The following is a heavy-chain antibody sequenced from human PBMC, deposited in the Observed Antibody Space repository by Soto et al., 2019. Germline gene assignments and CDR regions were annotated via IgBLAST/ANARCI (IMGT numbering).Heavy chain of an antibody. J-gene: IGHJ6*03. CDR3: ERMTIYNYMAV. V-gene: IGHV4-59*08. CDR1: GGSISSYY. CDR2: IYYSGST. Sequence: PSETLSLTCPVSGGSISSYYWSWIRQNTGKGLEWIGYIYYSGSTNYNPSLKSRVTISVDTSKNQFSLKLSSVTAADTAVYYCERMTIYNYMAVGGKGPTVTASS. D-gene: IGHD3-3*01.